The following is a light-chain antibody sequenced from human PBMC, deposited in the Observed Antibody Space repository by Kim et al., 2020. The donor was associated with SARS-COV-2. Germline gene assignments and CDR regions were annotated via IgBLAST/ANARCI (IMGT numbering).Light chain of an antibody. CDR1: SGDVIGYNF. V-gene: IGLV2-14*03. CDR3: SSYTSSSTYV. CDR2: DVS. J-gene: IGLJ1*01. Sequence: GPTIPIYWTGTSGDVIGYNFVSWYQEHPGKAPKLMIYDVSHRPSGVSNRFSGSKSGNTASLTISGLQAQDEADYYCSSYTSSSTYVFGTGTKVTVL.